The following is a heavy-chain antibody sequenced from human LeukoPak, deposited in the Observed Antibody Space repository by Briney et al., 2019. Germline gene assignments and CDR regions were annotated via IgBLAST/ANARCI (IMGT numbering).Heavy chain of an antibody. CDR2: ISYDGSNK. J-gene: IGHJ4*02. CDR3: ASYSPPDSSGYYADY. D-gene: IGHD3-22*01. CDR1: GFTFSSYA. Sequence: GRSLRLSCAASGFTFSSYAMHWVRQAPGKGLEWVAVISYDGSNKYYADSVKGRFTISRDNSKNTLYLQMNSLRAEDTAVYYCASYSPPDSSGYYADYWGQGTLVTVSS. V-gene: IGHV3-30-3*01.